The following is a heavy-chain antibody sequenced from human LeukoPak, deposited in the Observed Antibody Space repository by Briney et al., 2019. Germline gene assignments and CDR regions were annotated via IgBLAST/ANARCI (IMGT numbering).Heavy chain of an antibody. J-gene: IGHJ4*02. CDR2: ISCSGGST. D-gene: IGHD1-26*01. V-gene: IGHV3-23*01. Sequence: GGSLRLSCAASGFTFRSYAMSWVRQAPGKGLEWVSAISCSGGSTYYADSVKGRFTISRDNSKNTLYLQMNSMRAEDTAVYYCAKDPGGSPRYFDYWGQGTLVTVSS. CDR1: GFTFRSYA. CDR3: AKDPGGSPRYFDY.